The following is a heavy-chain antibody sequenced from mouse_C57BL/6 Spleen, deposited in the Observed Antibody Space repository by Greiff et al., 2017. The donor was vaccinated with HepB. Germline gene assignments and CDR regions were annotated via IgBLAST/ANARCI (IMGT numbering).Heavy chain of an antibody. CDR3: ARSIYYGNYVNAMDY. J-gene: IGHJ4*01. D-gene: IGHD2-1*01. Sequence: QVQLQQSGPELVKPGASVKISCKASGYAFSSYWMNWVKQRPGKGLEWIGRIYPGDGDTNYNEKFKGKATLTADKSTSTAYMQLSSLTSEDSAVYFVARSIYYGNYVNAMDYWGQGTTVTVSS. V-gene: IGHV1-82*01. CDR2: IYPGDGDT. CDR1: GYAFSSYW.